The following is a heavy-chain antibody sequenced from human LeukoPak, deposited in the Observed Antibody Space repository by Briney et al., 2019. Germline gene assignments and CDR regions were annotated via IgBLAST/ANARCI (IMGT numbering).Heavy chain of an antibody. V-gene: IGHV4-31*03. D-gene: IGHD4-17*01. CDR3: ARGVENGDHGDF. CDR1: GASISSGGYY. J-gene: IGHJ4*02. CDR2: IYHSGSA. Sequence: SETLSLTCTVSGASISSGGYYWTWIRQHPGKGLEWIGYIYHSGSASYNPSLKSRVTISVDMSKNQFSLKLSSLTAADTAIYYCARGVENGDHGDFWGQGTLVTVSS.